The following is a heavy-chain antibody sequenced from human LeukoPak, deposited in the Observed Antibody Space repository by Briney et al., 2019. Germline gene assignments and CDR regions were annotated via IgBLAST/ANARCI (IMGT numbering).Heavy chain of an antibody. Sequence: GGSLRLSCAASGFTFSSYAMHWVRQAPGKGLEWVAVISYDGSNKYYADSVKGRFTISRDNSKNTLYLQMNSLRAEDTAVYYRAKGFGRYSGSPNPDAFDIWGQGTMVTVSS. J-gene: IGHJ3*02. CDR3: AKGFGRYSGSPNPDAFDI. D-gene: IGHD1-26*01. CDR2: ISYDGSNK. CDR1: GFTFSSYA. V-gene: IGHV3-30-3*01.